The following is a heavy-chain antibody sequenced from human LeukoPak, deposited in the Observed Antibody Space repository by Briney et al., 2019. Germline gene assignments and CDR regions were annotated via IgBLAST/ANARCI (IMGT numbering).Heavy chain of an antibody. Sequence: SETLSLSRTNSRGSLCNPSYYGAWIRQPPGNVLAWLGCVSHSGRTYYNPSLKSRVSTSVDTSKNQFSLNLTSPIASHTSVYYCARIVVRGVICWFEAWGQGTLDPVSS. V-gene: IGHV4-39*01. J-gene: IGHJ5*02. D-gene: IGHD3-10*01. CDR1: RGSLCNPSYY. CDR3: ARIVVRGVICWFEA. CDR2: VSHSGRT.